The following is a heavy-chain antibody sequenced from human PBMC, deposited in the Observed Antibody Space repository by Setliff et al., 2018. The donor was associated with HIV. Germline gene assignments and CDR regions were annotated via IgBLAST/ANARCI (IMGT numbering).Heavy chain of an antibody. CDR3: ARHSGVASPNWFDP. CDR1: SGSISTYY. V-gene: IGHV4-59*08. D-gene: IGHD3-10*01. J-gene: IGHJ5*02. Sequence: SETLSLTCTVSSGSISTYYWSWIRQPPGKGLEWIGYIFYTGSTNYNPSLKSRITISVDTSKNQFSLKLSSVTAADTAVYYCARHSGVASPNWFDPWGQGTLVTVSS. CDR2: IFYTGST.